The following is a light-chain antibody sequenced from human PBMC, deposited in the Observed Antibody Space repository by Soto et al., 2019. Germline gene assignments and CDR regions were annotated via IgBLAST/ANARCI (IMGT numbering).Light chain of an antibody. Sequence: QSALTQPASVSGSPGQSITISCTGTSSDVGGYNYVSWYQQRPGKAPKLMIYEVSNRPSGVSNRFSGSKSGNTASLTISGLQAEDEADYYCSSYTSSSTLRVFGTGTKVTVL. V-gene: IGLV2-14*01. CDR1: SSDVGGYNY. CDR2: EVS. CDR3: SSYTSSSTLRV. J-gene: IGLJ1*01.